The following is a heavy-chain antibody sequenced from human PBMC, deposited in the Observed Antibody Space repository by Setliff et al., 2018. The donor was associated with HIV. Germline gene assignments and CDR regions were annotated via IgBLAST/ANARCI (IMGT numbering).Heavy chain of an antibody. Sequence: ASVKVSCKASGYNFINYGISWVRQAPGQGPEWMGWISAYNGNTDYAPRLLGRVTMTTDTFTSTAYMELRSLSSDDTAVYYCARARLQGIVTAVGPRDNCLDPWGQGTRVTVSS. V-gene: IGHV1-18*01. CDR3: ARARLQGIVTAVGPRDNCLDP. D-gene: IGHD1-26*01. CDR1: GYNFINYG. J-gene: IGHJ5*02. CDR2: ISAYNGNT.